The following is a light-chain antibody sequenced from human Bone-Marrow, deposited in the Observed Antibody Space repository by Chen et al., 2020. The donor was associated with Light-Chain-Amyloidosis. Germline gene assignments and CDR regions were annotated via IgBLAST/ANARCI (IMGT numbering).Light chain of an antibody. J-gene: IGLJ1*01. CDR3: CSYQGCCNPYV. CDR1: SSDVGVYNL. CDR2: EVT. Sequence: QYALTQPSSASGSPGQSITVHCGVTSSDVGVYNLVSWYQQHPGKAPKLMIDEVTTRPSGVSTRFSGSKSGNTASLTISGLQAEDEADYYCCSYQGCCNPYVFGTGTKVTVL. V-gene: IGLV2-23*02.